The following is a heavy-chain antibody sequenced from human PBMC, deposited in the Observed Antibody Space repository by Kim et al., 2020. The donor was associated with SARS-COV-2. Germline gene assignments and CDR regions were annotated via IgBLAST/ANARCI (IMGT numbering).Heavy chain of an antibody. D-gene: IGHD5-12*01. Sequence: SETLSLTCAVYGGSFSGYYWSWIRQPPGKGLEWIGEINHSGSTNYNPSLKSRVTISVDTSKNQFSLKLSSVTAADTAVYYCARAPGYSGYHRRYYFDYWGQGTLVTVSS. CDR2: INHSGST. CDR3: ARAPGYSGYHRRYYFDY. CDR1: GGSFSGYY. J-gene: IGHJ4*02. V-gene: IGHV4-34*01.